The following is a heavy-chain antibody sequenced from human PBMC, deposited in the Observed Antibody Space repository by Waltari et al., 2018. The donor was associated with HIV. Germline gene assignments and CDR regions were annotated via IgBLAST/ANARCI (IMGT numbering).Heavy chain of an antibody. J-gene: IGHJ4*02. CDR1: GFSFGSHS. CDR3: ARDMATFTGAYYFDT. CDR2: ISSGSSFI. V-gene: IGHV3-21*01. Sequence: EVQLMESGGRLVKPGGSLRLSCAASGFSFGSHSMSWVRQAPGKGLGWVASISSGSSFITYSGSVKGRFTISRGNAENSLYLQMNSLRAEDTAVYYCARDMATFTGAYYFDTWGQGTLVTVSS. D-gene: IGHD5-12*01.